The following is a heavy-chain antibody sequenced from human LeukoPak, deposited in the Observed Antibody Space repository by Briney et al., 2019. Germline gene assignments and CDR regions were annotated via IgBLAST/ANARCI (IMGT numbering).Heavy chain of an antibody. CDR1: RLTLNSYA. J-gene: IGHJ4*02. Sequence: GGSLTLSCAPSRLTLNSYAMSCVRHAPGKWLEWVSGISGSGGSTYYADSVKGRFTISRDNSKNTLYLQMNSLRAEDTAVYYCASPGLVFVVVGPFDYWGQGTLVTVSS. V-gene: IGHV3-23*01. CDR2: ISGSGGST. D-gene: IGHD3-3*01. CDR3: ASPGLVFVVVGPFDY.